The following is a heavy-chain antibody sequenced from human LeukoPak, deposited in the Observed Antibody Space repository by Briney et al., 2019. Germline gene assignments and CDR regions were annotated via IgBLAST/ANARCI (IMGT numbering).Heavy chain of an antibody. CDR1: GFTFSNYA. D-gene: IGHD3-22*01. J-gene: IGHJ4*02. Sequence: GGSLRLSCAASGFTFSNYAMTWVRQAPGKGLEWVSAISGTSDNTYYADSVRGRFTISRDNSKNTLYLQVNSLRAEDTAVYYCARFYYYDSSGYTSFDYWGQGTLVTVSS. CDR3: ARFYYYDSSGYTSFDY. CDR2: ISGTSDNT. V-gene: IGHV3-23*01.